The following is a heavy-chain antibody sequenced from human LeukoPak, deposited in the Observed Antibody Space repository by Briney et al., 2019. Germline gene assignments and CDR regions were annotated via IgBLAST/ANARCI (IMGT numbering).Heavy chain of an antibody. J-gene: IGHJ4*02. V-gene: IGHV3-48*01. CDR2: VSPDDKTR. CDR1: GFNFNTYS. D-gene: IGHD7-27*01. CDR3: VRGGTGDGNYFDY. Sequence: GGSLRLSCAASGFNFNTYSFNWVRQAPGKGLEWLSYVSPDDKTRYYADSVKGRFTTTRDNAKNSQYLQMSNLRAEDTALYFCVRGGTGDGNYFDYWGQGTLVTVSS.